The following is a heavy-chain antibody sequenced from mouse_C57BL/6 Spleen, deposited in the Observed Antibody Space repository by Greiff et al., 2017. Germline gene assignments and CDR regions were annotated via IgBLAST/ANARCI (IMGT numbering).Heavy chain of an antibody. CDR3: ARGGTTVVAPSYAMDY. D-gene: IGHD1-1*01. CDR1: GYTFTGYW. CDR2: ILPGSGST. Sequence: VKLMESGAELMKPGASVKLSCKATGYTFTGYWIEWVKQRPGHGLEWIGEILPGSGSTNYNEKFKGKATFTADTSSNTAYMQLSSLTTEDSAIYYCARGGTTVVAPSYAMDYWGQGTSVTVSS. V-gene: IGHV1-9*01. J-gene: IGHJ4*01.